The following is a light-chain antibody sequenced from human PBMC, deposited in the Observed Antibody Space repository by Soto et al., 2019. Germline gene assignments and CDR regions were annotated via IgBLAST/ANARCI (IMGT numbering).Light chain of an antibody. CDR3: GTWDSSLSAWV. V-gene: IGLV1-51*01. CDR1: SSNIGNSS. CDR2: ETD. Sequence: QSVLTQPPSVSAAPGQKVTISCSGSSSNIGNSSVSWYRQLPGTAPKLLIYETDKRTTGTPERFSGSKSGTSATLGITGLQTGDEADYYCGTWDSSLSAWVFGGGTKLTVL. J-gene: IGLJ3*02.